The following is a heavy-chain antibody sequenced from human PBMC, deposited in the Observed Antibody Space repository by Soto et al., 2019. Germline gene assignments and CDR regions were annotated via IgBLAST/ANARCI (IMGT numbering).Heavy chain of an antibody. D-gene: IGHD3-3*01. V-gene: IGHV3-23*01. CDR1: GFTFENYA. J-gene: IGHJ6*02. CDR2: ISGSGGTT. Sequence: GGSLRLSCVASGFTFENYAMSWVRQAPGKGLEWVSAISGSGGTTYYSDSVKGRFTISRDNSKNTVYLQMNDLRVEDAAEYFCAKDSWAIFGVPAGEYYAMGVWGQGTTVTVSS. CDR3: AKDSWAIFGVPAGEYYAMGV.